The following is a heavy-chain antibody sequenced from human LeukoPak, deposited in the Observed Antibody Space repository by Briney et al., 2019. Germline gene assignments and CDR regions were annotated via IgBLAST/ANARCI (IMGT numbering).Heavy chain of an antibody. CDR1: GFTFSSYA. D-gene: IGHD6-13*01. CDR2: ISGSGSDT. CDR3: VRDIAPVGTVWFDP. V-gene: IGHV3-23*01. Sequence: GGSLRLSCAASGFTFSSYAMSWVRQAPGKGLEWVSVISGSGSDTVYADSVKGRFTISRDNSKNTLYLQMNSLRVDDTAVYYCVRDIAPVGTVWFDPWGQGTLVTVSS. J-gene: IGHJ5*02.